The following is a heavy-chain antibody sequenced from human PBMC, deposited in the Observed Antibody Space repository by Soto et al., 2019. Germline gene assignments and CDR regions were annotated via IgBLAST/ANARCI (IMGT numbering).Heavy chain of an antibody. V-gene: IGHV3-23*01. D-gene: IGHD6-13*01. Sequence: GGSLRLSCAASGFTFSGYAMGWVRQAPGKGLEWVSTISGAGGSTYYADSVKGRFTISRDNSKHTVYLQMNNMRAEDTAVYFCAKICASSCRHFDYWGQGALVTVSS. J-gene: IGHJ4*02. CDR2: ISGAGGST. CDR3: AKICASSCRHFDY. CDR1: GFTFSGYA.